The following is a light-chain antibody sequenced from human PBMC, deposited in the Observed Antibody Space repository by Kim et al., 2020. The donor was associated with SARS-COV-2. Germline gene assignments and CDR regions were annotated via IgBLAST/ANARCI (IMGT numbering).Light chain of an antibody. Sequence: PGQTAGITWGGNNIGSKSVRWYQRKPGQAPVLVIYYDSDRPSGIPERFSGSNSGNTATLTISRVEAGDEADYYCQVWDSSSDHWVFGGGTQLTVL. V-gene: IGLV3-21*04. CDR1: NIGSKS. CDR3: QVWDSSSDHWV. CDR2: YDS. J-gene: IGLJ3*02.